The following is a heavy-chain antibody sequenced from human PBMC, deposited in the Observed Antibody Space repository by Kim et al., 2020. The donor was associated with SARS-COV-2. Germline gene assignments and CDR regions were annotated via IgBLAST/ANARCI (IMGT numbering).Heavy chain of an antibody. V-gene: IGHV3-30*04. CDR3: ARDYYDSSGYSVGFDY. J-gene: IGHJ4*01. CDR1: GFTFSSYA. D-gene: IGHD3-22*01. Sequence: GGSLRLSCAASGFTFSSYAMHWVRQAPGKGLEWVAVISYDGSNKYYADSVKGRFTISRDNSKNTLYLQMNSLRAEDTAVYYCARDYYDSSGYSVGFDYWG. CDR2: ISYDGSNK.